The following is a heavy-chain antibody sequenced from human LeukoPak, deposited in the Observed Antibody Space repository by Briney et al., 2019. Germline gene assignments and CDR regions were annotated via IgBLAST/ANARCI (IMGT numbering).Heavy chain of an antibody. D-gene: IGHD2-8*01. CDR2: MNPNSGNT. CDR1: GYTFTSYD. V-gene: IGHV1-8*03. CDR3: AREGYCTNGVCYGDY. J-gene: IGHJ4*02. Sequence: ASVKVSCKASGYTFTSYDTNWVRQATGQGLEWMGWMNPNSGNTGYARKFQGRVTITRNTSISTAYMELSSLRSEDTAVYYCAREGYCTNGVCYGDYWGQGTLVTVSS.